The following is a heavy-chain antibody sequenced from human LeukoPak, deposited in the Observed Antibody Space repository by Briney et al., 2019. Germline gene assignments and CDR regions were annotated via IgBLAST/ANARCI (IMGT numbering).Heavy chain of an antibody. CDR2: INGDGSRT. Sequence: GGSLRLSCAASGFTFSSYWMHWVRQAPGKGLVWVSRINGDGSRTTYADSVKGRYTISRDNAKNTLYLQTNSLRAEDTAVYYCARGFDWDATMGYWGQGTLVTVSS. CDR3: ARGFDWDATMGY. CDR1: GFTFSSYW. V-gene: IGHV3-74*01. D-gene: IGHD3-9*01. J-gene: IGHJ4*02.